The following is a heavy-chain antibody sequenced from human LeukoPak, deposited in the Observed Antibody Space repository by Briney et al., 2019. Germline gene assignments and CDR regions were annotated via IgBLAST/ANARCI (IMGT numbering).Heavy chain of an antibody. CDR3: ARDRDYGDYNTQDLFVY. CDR1: GYTFTNYG. CDR2: ISAYNGNT. D-gene: IGHD4-17*01. Sequence: ASVKVSCKASGYTFTNYGISWVRQAPGQGLEWMGWISAYNGNTNYAQKLQGRVTMTTDTSTSTAYMELRSLRSDDAAVYYCARDRDYGDYNTQDLFVYWGQGTLVTVSS. V-gene: IGHV1-18*01. J-gene: IGHJ4*02.